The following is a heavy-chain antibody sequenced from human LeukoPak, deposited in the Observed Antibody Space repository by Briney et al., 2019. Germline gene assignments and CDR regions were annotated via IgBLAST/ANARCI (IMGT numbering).Heavy chain of an antibody. Sequence: GGSLRLSCVASGFTFSDYAMNWVRQAPGKGLEWVSTFKTNYNQVYYAESVRGRFTISTDNSKNTAYPQMNSLRVEDTALYYCARSVPDYTRFDFWGQGALVTVSS. V-gene: IGHV3-23*05. CDR3: ARSVPDYTRFDF. CDR2: FKTNYNQV. J-gene: IGHJ4*02. CDR1: GFTFSDYA. D-gene: IGHD4-11*01.